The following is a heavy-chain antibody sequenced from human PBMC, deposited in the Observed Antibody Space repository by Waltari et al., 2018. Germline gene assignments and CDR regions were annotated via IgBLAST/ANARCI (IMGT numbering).Heavy chain of an antibody. CDR1: GFTFSSYS. D-gene: IGHD3-3*01. V-gene: IGHV3-21*01. Sequence: EVQLVESGGGLVKPGGSLRLSCAASGFTFSSYSMNWVRQPPGKGLEWVSSISSSSSYINYADAVKGRFTISRDNAKNSLYLQMNSLRAEDTAVYYCAREGITIFGVVTEGYYYYGMDVWGQGTTVTVSS. J-gene: IGHJ6*02. CDR3: AREGITIFGVVTEGYYYYGMDV. CDR2: ISSSSSYI.